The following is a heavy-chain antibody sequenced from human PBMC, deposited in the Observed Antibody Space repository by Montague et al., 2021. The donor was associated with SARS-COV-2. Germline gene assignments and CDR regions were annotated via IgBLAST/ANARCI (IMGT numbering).Heavy chain of an antibody. CDR1: GGSISSGDYY. CDR2: ISCSGST. Sequence: SETLSLTCTVSGGSISSGDYYWSWIRQPPGKGLEWIGSISCSGSTYFNPSLESRLTMSVDTSKNHFSLKLSSVTAADTAVYYCARLWDFYGSGSYKNSWSDPWGQGTRVTVSS. J-gene: IGHJ5*02. V-gene: IGHV4-39*02. CDR3: ARLWDFYGSGSYKNSWSDP. D-gene: IGHD3-10*01.